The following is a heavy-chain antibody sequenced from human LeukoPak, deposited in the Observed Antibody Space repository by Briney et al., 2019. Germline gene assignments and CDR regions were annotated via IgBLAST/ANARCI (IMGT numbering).Heavy chain of an antibody. CDR1: GGSISSYY. CDR3: ARDSGYGDPFDY. Sequence: PETLSLTCTVSGGSISSYYWSWIRQPPGKGLEWIGYIYYSGSTNYNPSLKSRVTISVDTSKNQFSLKLSSVTAADTAVYYCARDSGYGDPFDYWGQGTLVTVSS. D-gene: IGHD3-22*01. CDR2: IYYSGST. J-gene: IGHJ4*02. V-gene: IGHV4-59*01.